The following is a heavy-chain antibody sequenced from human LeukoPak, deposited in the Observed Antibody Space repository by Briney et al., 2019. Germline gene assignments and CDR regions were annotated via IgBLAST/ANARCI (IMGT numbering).Heavy chain of an antibody. Sequence: ASVKVSCKASGYTFTTYDISWVRQAPGQGLEWMGWIGAYNGNTDYAQKFQVRVTVTTDKSTSTAYMELRSLRSDDTAVYYCVRGGSSSGYDYWGQGSLVTVSS. CDR1: GYTFTTYD. J-gene: IGHJ4*02. D-gene: IGHD5-18*01. V-gene: IGHV1-18*01. CDR2: IGAYNGNT. CDR3: VRGGSSSGYDY.